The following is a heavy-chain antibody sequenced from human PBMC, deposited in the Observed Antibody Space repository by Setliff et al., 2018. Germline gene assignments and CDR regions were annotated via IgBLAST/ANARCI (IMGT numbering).Heavy chain of an antibody. Sequence: SETLSLTCTVSGASLNSGTYYWGWISQPPGKGLEWMGRIYYRGDTYYTPSLKGRLTISVDTAQNQFSLRLISVTAADTAVYYCSRTGTYRYFYYWGQGALVTVSS. D-gene: IGHD1-1*01. J-gene: IGHJ4*02. CDR1: GASLNSGTYY. CDR2: IYYRGDT. CDR3: SRTGTYRYFYY. V-gene: IGHV4-39*01.